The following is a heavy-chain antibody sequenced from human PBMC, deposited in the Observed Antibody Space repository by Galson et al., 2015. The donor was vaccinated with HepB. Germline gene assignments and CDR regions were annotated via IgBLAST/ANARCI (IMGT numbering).Heavy chain of an antibody. J-gene: IGHJ4*02. CDR2: INAGNGNT. CDR1: GYTFTSYA. D-gene: IGHD2-21*01. V-gene: IGHV1-3*01. Sequence: SVKVSCKASGYTFTSYAMHWVRQAPGQRLEWMGWINAGNGNTKYSQKFQGRVTITRDTSASTAYMELSSLRSEDTAVYYCARRVREDGGFDYWGQGTLVTVSS. CDR3: ARRVREDGGFDY.